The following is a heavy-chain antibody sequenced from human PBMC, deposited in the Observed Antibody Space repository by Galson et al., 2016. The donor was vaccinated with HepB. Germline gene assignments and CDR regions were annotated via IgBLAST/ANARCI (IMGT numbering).Heavy chain of an antibody. CDR2: IRGAGTA. J-gene: IGHJ4*02. V-gene: IGHV3-53*01. CDR1: GFTVSSNC. CDR3: FRVPRYYADYSSGVGDC. D-gene: IGHD4-17*01. Sequence: SLRLSCAASGFTVSSNCMSWVRQAPGKGLAWVSTIRGAGTASYAYSVKGRFTISRDNSKNTLDLQMDSLRVEDTALYFCFRVPRYYADYSSGVGDCWGQGTLLTVSS.